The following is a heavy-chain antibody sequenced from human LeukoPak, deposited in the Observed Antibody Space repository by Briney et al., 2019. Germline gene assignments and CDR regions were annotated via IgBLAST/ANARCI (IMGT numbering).Heavy chain of an antibody. CDR2: IDWDDDK. Sequence: ESGPTLVNPTQTLTLTCTFSGFSLSTSGMRVSWIRQPPGKAMEWLARIDWDDDKFYSTSLKTRLTISKDTSKNQVVLTMTNMDPVDTATYYCARTPFTPGYSGYDRAYFDYWGQGTLVTVSS. CDR1: GFSLSTSGMR. D-gene: IGHD5-12*01. CDR3: ARTPFTPGYSGYDRAYFDY. V-gene: IGHV2-70*04. J-gene: IGHJ4*02.